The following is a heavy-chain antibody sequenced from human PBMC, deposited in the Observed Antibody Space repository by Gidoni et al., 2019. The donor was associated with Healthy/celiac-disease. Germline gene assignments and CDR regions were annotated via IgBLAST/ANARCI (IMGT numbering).Heavy chain of an antibody. CDR3: TRLDWNYQPDYYYGMDV. J-gene: IGHJ6*02. V-gene: IGHV3-73*02. D-gene: IGHD1-7*01. CDR2: IRSKANSYAT. CDR1: GSTFTGSA. Sequence: EVQLVESGGGLVQPGGSLKLSCAASGSTFTGSAMHWVRQASGKGLEWVGRIRSKANSYATAYAASVKGRFTISRDDSKNTAYLQMNSLKTEDTAVYYCTRLDWNYQPDYYYGMDVWGQGTTVTVSS.